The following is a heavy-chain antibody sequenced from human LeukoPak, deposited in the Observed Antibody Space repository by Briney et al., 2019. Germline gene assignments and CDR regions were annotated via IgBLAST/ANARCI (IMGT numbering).Heavy chain of an antibody. D-gene: IGHD6-6*01. Sequence: SETLSLTCDVYGGSFSGYYWSWIRQPPGKGLEWIGEINHSGSTNFNPSLKSRVTISVDTSKNQFSLKLSSVTAAATAVYYCGKVRAGSSSPSVRDAFDIWGQGTMVTVFS. CDR3: GKVRAGSSSPSVRDAFDI. CDR1: GGSFSGYY. J-gene: IGHJ3*02. V-gene: IGHV4-34*01. CDR2: INHSGST.